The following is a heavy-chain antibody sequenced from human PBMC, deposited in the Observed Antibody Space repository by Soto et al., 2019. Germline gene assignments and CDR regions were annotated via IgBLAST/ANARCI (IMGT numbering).Heavy chain of an antibody. D-gene: IGHD5-12*01. CDR2: IYHSGST. CDR3: ASLLDSGYDSDYYYGMDV. CDR1: GVSISSSNW. Sequence: SETLSLTCAVSGVSISSSNWWSWVRQPPGKGLEWIGEIYHSGSTNYNPSLKSRVTISVDKSKNQFSLKLSSVTAADTAVYYCASLLDSGYDSDYYYGMDVWCQGTTVT. V-gene: IGHV4-4*02. J-gene: IGHJ6*02.